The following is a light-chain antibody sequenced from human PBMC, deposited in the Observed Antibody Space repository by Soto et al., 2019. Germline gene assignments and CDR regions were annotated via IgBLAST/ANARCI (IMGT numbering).Light chain of an antibody. CDR3: CSYAGITTFVV. Sequence: QSVLTQPASVSGSPGRSVTISCTGTSSDIGSYDLVSWYQQYPGKAPKLMIYEVSQRPSGVSDRFSGSKSGNTAFLTISGLQAEDEAEYYCCSYAGITTFVVFGGGTQLTVL. CDR1: SSDIGSYDL. CDR2: EVS. V-gene: IGLV2-23*02. J-gene: IGLJ2*01.